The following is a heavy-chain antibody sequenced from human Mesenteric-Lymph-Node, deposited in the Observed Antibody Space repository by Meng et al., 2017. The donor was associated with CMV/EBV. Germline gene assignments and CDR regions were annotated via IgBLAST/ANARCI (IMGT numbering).Heavy chain of an antibody. V-gene: IGHV3-7*01. D-gene: IGHD5-18*01. J-gene: IGHJ4*01. CDR2: IKQDGSEK. CDR3: AREYIEDTAMVEGFYFDY. CDR1: GFTFSSYS. Sequence: GESLKISCAASGFTFSSYSMSWVRQAPGKGLESVATIKQDGSEKYYVDSVKGRFTISRDNAKNSLYLQMNSLRAEDTAVYYCAREYIEDTAMVEGFYFDYWGQGTLVTVSS.